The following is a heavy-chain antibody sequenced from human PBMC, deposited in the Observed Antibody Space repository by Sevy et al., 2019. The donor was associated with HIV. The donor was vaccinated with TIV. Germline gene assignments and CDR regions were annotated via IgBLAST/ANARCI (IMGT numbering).Heavy chain of an antibody. CDR1: GGTFSSYA. D-gene: IGHD3-10*01. CDR2: IIPIFGTA. V-gene: IGHV1-69*13. J-gene: IGHJ6*02. Sequence: ASVKVSCKASGGTFSSYAISWVRQAPGQGLEWMGGIIPIFGTANYAQKFQGRVPITADEYTSTAYMELSSLRSEDTAVYYCARELYYYGSGSSNYYYYGMDVWGQGTTVTVSS. CDR3: ARELYYYGSGSSNYYYYGMDV.